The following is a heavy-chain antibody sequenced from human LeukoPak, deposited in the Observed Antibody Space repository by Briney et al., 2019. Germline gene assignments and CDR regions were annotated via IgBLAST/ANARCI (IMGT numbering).Heavy chain of an antibody. V-gene: IGHV1-69*17. J-gene: IGHJ4*02. Sequence: SVKVSCKASGGTFSSYAIRGVRQAPGQGLEGRGGIIPIFGIANYAQKFQGRVTITADKSTSTAYMEPSSLRSEDTAVYYCARDALRGYYDSSGHFDYWGQGTLVTVSS. CDR2: IIPIFGIA. D-gene: IGHD3-22*01. CDR1: GGTFSSYA. CDR3: ARDALRGYYDSSGHFDY.